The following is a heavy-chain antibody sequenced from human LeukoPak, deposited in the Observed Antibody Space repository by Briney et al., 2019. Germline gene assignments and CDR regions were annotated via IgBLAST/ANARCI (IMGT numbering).Heavy chain of an antibody. CDR1: GFTFDDYA. J-gene: IGHJ3*02. Sequence: GGSLRLSCAASGFTFDDYAMHWVRQAPGKGLEWVSGISWNSGSIGYADSVKGRFTISRDNAKNSLYLQMNSLRAEDTAVYYCARGPAGLFDIWGQGTMVTVSS. D-gene: IGHD2-2*01. CDR3: ARGPAGLFDI. V-gene: IGHV3-9*01. CDR2: ISWNSGSI.